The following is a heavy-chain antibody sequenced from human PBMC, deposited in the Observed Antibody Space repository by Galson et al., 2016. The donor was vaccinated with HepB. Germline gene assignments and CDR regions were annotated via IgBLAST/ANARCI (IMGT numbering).Heavy chain of an antibody. J-gene: IGHJ4*02. Sequence: SETLSLTCTVSGGSISSSTYYWGWIRQPPGKGLEWIGSIFYTGSTYYNPSLKSRVTISVDASKNQFSLNLSSVTAADTAVYYCASEGPAAYGAYYWGQGTLVTVSA. CDR2: IFYTGST. CDR3: ASEGPAAYGAYY. V-gene: IGHV4-39*01. D-gene: IGHD4/OR15-4a*01. CDR1: GGSISSSTYY.